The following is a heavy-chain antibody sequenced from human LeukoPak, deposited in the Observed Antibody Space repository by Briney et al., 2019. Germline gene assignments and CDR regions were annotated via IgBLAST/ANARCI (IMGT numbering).Heavy chain of an antibody. V-gene: IGHV3-21*01. Sequence: GGSLRLSCAASGFTFSSYAMHWVRQAPGKGLEWVSSISSSSSYIYYADSVKGRFTISRDNAKNSLYLQMNSLRAEDTAVYYCASGPSSGYNYWGQGTLVTVSS. CDR2: ISSSSSYI. D-gene: IGHD3-22*01. CDR1: GFTFSSYA. CDR3: ASGPSSGYNY. J-gene: IGHJ4*02.